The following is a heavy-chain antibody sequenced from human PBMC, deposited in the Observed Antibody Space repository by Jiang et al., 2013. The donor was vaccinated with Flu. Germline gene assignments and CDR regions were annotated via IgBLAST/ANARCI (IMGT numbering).Heavy chain of an antibody. J-gene: IGHJ4*02. CDR2: TYHRSKWHN. V-gene: IGHV6-1*01. CDR3: TRGAPDLDY. Sequence: QTLSLTCAISGDSVSSNSASWNWIRQSPPRGLEWLGRTYHRSKWHNDYALPVKSRITIKPDTSKNQFSLQLNSVTPEDTAVYYCTRGAPDLDYWGQGTLVTVSS. CDR1: GDSVSSNSAS.